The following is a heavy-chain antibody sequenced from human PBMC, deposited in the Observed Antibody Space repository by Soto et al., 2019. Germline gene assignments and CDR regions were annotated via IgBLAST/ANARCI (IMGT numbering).Heavy chain of an antibody. Sequence: ASVKVSCKASGYTFTSYDINWVRQATGQGLEWMGWMNPNSGNTGYAQKFQGRVTMTRNTSISTAYMELSSLRSEDTAVYYCARVTALRYFDWLSPYYYYMDVWGKGTTVTVSS. CDR2: MNPNSGNT. J-gene: IGHJ6*03. D-gene: IGHD3-9*01. CDR3: ARVTALRYFDWLSPYYYYMDV. CDR1: GYTFTSYD. V-gene: IGHV1-8*01.